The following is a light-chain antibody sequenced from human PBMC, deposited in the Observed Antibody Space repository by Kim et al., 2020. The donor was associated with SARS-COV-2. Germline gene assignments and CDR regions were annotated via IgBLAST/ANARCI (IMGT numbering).Light chain of an antibody. CDR2: ATS. Sequence: SASVGDRVTSTCRASQGISSWLAWYQQKPGKAPTLLIYATSRLQSGVPARFSGSGSGTDFTLTINSLQPEDFATYFCQQANSLPYTFGQGTKLEI. CDR1: QGISSW. V-gene: IGKV1-12*01. J-gene: IGKJ2*01. CDR3: QQANSLPYT.